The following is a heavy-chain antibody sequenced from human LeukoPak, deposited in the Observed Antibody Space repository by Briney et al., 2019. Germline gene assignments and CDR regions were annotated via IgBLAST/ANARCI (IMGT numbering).Heavy chain of an antibody. J-gene: IGHJ4*02. V-gene: IGHV4-59*08. Sequence: SETLSLTCTVSGGSISSYYWNWIRQLPGMGLEWIGYIYSTGSTNYNPSLKSRVTISVDTSKNQFSLKLSSVTAADTAVYYCAASFYSSRHFDYWGQGNLVTVSS. CDR3: AASFYSSRHFDY. CDR2: IYSTGST. CDR1: GGSISSYY. D-gene: IGHD6-13*01.